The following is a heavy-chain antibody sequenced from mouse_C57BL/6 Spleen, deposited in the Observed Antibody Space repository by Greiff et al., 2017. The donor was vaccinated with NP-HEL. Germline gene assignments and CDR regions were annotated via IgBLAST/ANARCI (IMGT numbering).Heavy chain of an antibody. CDR1: GYAFSSYW. J-gene: IGHJ2*01. CDR3: ARTLTTYYFDY. CDR2: IYPGDGDT. V-gene: IGHV1-80*01. Sequence: QVQLLQSGAELVKPGASVKLSCKASGYAFSSYWMNWVKQRPGKGLEWIGQIYPGDGDTYYNGNVKGKATLTADKSSSTAYMQLSSLTSEDSAVYFCARTLTTYYFDYWGKGTTLTVSS. D-gene: IGHD1-1*01.